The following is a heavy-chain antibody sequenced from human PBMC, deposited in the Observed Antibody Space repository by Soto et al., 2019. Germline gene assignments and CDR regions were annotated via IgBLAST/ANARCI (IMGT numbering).Heavy chain of an antibody. J-gene: IGHJ5*02. CDR2: ISAYNGNT. D-gene: IGHD2-2*01. V-gene: IGHV1-18*01. CDR3: ASRPYCSGTSCYVHWFYP. Sequence: QVQLVQSGAEVKKPGASVKVSCKASGYTFTSYGISWVRQAPRQGLEWMGWISAYNGNTNYAQKLQGRVTMTTDTSTSTAYMELRSLRSDDTAVYYFASRPYCSGTSCYVHWFYPWGQGTLVTVSS. CDR1: GYTFTSYG.